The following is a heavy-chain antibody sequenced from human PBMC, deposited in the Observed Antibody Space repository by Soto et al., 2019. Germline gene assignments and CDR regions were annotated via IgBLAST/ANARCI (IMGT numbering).Heavy chain of an antibody. CDR3: AGSKGSYYGYYFDY. D-gene: IGHD3-10*01. V-gene: IGHV4-59*01. CDR2: IYYSGST. Sequence: SETLSLTCTVSGGSISSYYWSWTRQPPGKGLEWIGYIYYSGSTNYNPSLKSRVTISVDTSKNQFSLKLSSVTAADTAVYYCAGSKGSYYGYYFDYWGQGTLVTVSS. J-gene: IGHJ4*02. CDR1: GGSISSYY.